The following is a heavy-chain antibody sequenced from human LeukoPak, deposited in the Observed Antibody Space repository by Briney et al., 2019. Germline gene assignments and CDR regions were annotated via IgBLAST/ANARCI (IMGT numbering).Heavy chain of an antibody. J-gene: IGHJ6*03. CDR2: IYTSGST. D-gene: IGHD3-3*01. Sequence: SETLSLTCTVSGGSISSYYWSWLRQPAGKGLEWIGRIYTSGSTNYNPSLKSRVTMSVDTSKNQFSLKLSSVTAADTAVYYCARGNFWSGYETYYYMDVWGKGTTVTVSS. CDR3: ARGNFWSGYETYYYMDV. CDR1: GGSISSYY. V-gene: IGHV4-4*07.